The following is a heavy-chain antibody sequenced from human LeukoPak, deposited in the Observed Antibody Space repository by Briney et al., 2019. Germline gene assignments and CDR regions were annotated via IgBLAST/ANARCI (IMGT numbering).Heavy chain of an antibody. J-gene: IGHJ6*02. D-gene: IGHD2-2*01. V-gene: IGHV3-30*18. Sequence: GGSLRLSCAASGFTFSSYGMHWVRQAPGKGLEWVAVISYDGSNKYYADSVKGRFTISRDNSENTLYLQMNSLRAEDTAVYYCAKNIAYCSSTSCPYYYYYGMDVWGQGTTVTVSS. CDR1: GFTFSSYG. CDR3: AKNIAYCSSTSCPYYYYYGMDV. CDR2: ISYDGSNK.